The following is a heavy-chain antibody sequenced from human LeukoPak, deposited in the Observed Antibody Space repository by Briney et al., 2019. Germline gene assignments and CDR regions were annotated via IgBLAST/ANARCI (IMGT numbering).Heavy chain of an antibody. CDR1: GFTFSSYW. V-gene: IGHV3-7*01. Sequence: GSLRLSCAASGFTFSSYWMSWVRQAPGKGLEWVANIKQDGSEKYYVDSVKGRFTISRDNAKNSLYLQMNSLRAEDTAVYYCASAPSGDQWEIAFDIWGQGTMVTVSS. D-gene: IGHD1-26*01. CDR3: ASAPSGDQWEIAFDI. J-gene: IGHJ3*02. CDR2: IKQDGSEK.